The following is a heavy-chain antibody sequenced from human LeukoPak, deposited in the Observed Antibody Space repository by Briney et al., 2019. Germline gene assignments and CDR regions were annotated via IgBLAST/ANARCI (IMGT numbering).Heavy chain of an antibody. Sequence: SVKVSCKASGGTFSSYAISWVRQAPGQGLEWMGGIIPIFGTANYAQKFQGRVTITADKSTSTAYMELSSLRSEDTAAYYCARGHEYSSSSDYYYYMDVWGKGTTVTVSS. J-gene: IGHJ6*03. CDR1: GGTFSSYA. CDR2: IIPIFGTA. CDR3: ARGHEYSSSSDYYYYMDV. V-gene: IGHV1-69*06. D-gene: IGHD6-6*01.